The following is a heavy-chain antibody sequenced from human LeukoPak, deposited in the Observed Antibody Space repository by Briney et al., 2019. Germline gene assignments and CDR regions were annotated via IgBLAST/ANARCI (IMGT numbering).Heavy chain of an antibody. Sequence: GGSLRLSCAASGFTFSSYAMSWVRQAPGKGLEWVSAISGSGGSTYYADSAKGRFTISRDNSKNTLYLQMNSLRAEDTAVYYCAKGGLWFGELIDYWGQGTLATVSS. CDR2: ISGSGGST. CDR3: AKGGLWFGELIDY. J-gene: IGHJ4*02. V-gene: IGHV3-23*01. CDR1: GFTFSSYA. D-gene: IGHD3-10*01.